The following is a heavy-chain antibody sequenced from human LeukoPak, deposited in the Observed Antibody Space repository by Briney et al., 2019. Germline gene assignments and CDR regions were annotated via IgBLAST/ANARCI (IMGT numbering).Heavy chain of an antibody. CDR3: AKRITMIEMASDY. Sequence: GGSLRLSCAASGFTFSSYSMNWVRQAPGKGLEWVSYISSSSSTIYYADSVKGRFTISRDNSKNTLYLQMNSLRAEDTAVYYCAKRITMIEMASDYWGQGTLVTVSS. CDR1: GFTFSSYS. J-gene: IGHJ4*02. D-gene: IGHD3-22*01. V-gene: IGHV3-48*01. CDR2: ISSSSSTI.